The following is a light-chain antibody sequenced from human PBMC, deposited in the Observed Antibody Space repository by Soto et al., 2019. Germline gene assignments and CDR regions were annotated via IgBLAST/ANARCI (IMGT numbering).Light chain of an antibody. CDR3: QQRSNWPIT. CDR1: QSVSSY. J-gene: IGKJ5*01. Sequence: EIVMTQFPATLSESPGERVTLSCGASQSVSSYLAWYQQKPGQAPRLLIYDASNRATGIPARFSGSGSGTDFTLTISSLEPEDFAVYYCQQRSNWPITFGQGTRLEIK. V-gene: IGKV3-11*01. CDR2: DAS.